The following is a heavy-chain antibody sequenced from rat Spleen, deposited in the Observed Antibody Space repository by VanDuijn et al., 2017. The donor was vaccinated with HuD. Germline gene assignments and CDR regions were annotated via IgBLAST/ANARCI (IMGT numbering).Heavy chain of an antibody. D-gene: IGHD4-3*01. V-gene: IGHV5-19*01. J-gene: IGHJ2*01. CDR2: ISPSGGST. CDR3: ATGIIRGGDFDY. CDR1: GFTFSNYG. Sequence: EVQLVESGGGLVQPGRSLKLSCAASGFTFSNYGMHWIRQAPTTGLEWVASISPSGGSTYYRDSVKGRFTISRDNAKSTLYLQMDSLRSEDTATYYCATGIIRGGDFDYWGQGVMVTVSS.